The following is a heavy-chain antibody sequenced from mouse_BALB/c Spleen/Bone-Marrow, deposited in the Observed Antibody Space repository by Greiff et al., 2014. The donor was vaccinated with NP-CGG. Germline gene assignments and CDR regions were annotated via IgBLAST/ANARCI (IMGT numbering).Heavy chain of an antibody. J-gene: IGHJ3*01. Sequence: VQLQQSGAELVKPGASVKLSCTASGFTIKDTYMHWVKQRPEQGLEWIGRIDPANGNTTYDPKFPGQATITADTSSNPAYLQLSSLTSEDTAVEYCAAYHYGSSGLAYWGQGTLVTVSA. D-gene: IGHD1-1*01. CDR2: IDPANGNT. CDR1: GFTIKDTY. V-gene: IGHV14-3*02. CDR3: AAYHYGSSGLAY.